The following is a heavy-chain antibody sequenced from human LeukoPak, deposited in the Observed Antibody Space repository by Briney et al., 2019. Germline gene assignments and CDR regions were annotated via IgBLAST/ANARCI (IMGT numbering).Heavy chain of an antibody. J-gene: IGHJ4*02. V-gene: IGHV3-48*03. CDR2: NSGSGGTI. Sequence: QPGGSLRLSCAASGFPFSEYSMNWVRQAPGKGLEWVSYNSGSGGTIYYADSLRGRFTISRDNAKNSLFLQMNSLRAEDTAVYYCARGAAKYGIHYFAYWGQGTLVTVSS. D-gene: IGHD1-1*01. CDR1: GFPFSEYS. CDR3: ARGAAKYGIHYFAY.